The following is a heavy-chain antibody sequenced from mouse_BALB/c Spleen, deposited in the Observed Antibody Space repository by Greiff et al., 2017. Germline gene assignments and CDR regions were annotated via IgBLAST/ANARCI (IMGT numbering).Heavy chain of an antibody. V-gene: IGHV5-6-4*01. J-gene: IGHJ4*01. Sequence: DVKLVESGGGLVKPGGSLKLSCAASGFTFSSYTMSWVRQTPEKRLEWVATISSGGSYTYYPDSVKGRFTISRDNAKNTLYLQMSSLKSEDTAMYYCTRDRDYYAMDYWGQGTSVTVSS. CDR3: TRDRDYYAMDY. D-gene: IGHD3-1*01. CDR1: GFTFSSYT. CDR2: ISSGGSYT.